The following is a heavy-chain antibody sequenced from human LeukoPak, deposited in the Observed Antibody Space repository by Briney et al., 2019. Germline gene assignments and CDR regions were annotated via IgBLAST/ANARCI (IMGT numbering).Heavy chain of an antibody. Sequence: SETLSLTCTVSGGSISSGSYYWSWIRQPAGKGLEWIGRIYTSGSTNYNPSLKSRVTISVDTSKNQFSLKLSSVTAADTAVYYCARQLSQKYYYGSGSYFGWFDPWGQGTLVTVSS. CDR2: IYTSGST. V-gene: IGHV4-61*02. CDR3: ARQLSQKYYYGSGSYFGWFDP. J-gene: IGHJ5*02. D-gene: IGHD3-10*01. CDR1: GGSISSGSYY.